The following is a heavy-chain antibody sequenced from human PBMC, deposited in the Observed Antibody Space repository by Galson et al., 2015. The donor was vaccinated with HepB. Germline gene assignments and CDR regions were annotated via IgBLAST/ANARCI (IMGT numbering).Heavy chain of an antibody. D-gene: IGHD2-2*01. Sequence: SVKVSCKASGYTFTGYYMHWVRQAPGQGLEWMGRINPNSGGTNYAQKFQGRVTMTRDTSISTAYMELSRLRSDDTAAYYCARESVVPAAMIYYYYYMDVWGKGTTVTVSS. V-gene: IGHV1-2*06. J-gene: IGHJ6*03. CDR2: INPNSGGT. CDR3: ARESVVPAAMIYYYYYMDV. CDR1: GYTFTGYY.